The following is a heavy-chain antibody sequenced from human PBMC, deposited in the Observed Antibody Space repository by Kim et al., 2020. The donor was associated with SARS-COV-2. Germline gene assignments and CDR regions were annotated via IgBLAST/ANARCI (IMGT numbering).Heavy chain of an antibody. Sequence: GGSLRLSCAASGFTFNSYAMSWVRQAPGKGLEWVSAISGSGGSTYYADSVKGRFTISRDNSQNTLYLQMNSLRAEDTAVYYCASAPITIFGVVIHPLFWGQGTLVTVSS. D-gene: IGHD3-3*01. J-gene: IGHJ4*02. V-gene: IGHV3-23*01. CDR2: ISGSGGST. CDR3: ASAPITIFGVVIHPLF. CDR1: GFTFNSYA.